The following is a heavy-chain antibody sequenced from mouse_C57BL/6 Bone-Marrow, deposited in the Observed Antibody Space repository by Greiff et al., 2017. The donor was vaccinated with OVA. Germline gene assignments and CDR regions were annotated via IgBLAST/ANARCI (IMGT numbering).Heavy chain of an antibody. D-gene: IGHD1-1*01. Sequence: EVQVVESGGGLVKPGGSLKLSCAASGFTFSSYAMSWVRQTPEKRLEWVATISDGGSYTYYPDNVKGRFTISRDNAKNNLYLQMSHLKSEDTAMYYCARDQYYYGSSWYFDVWGTGTTVTVSS. V-gene: IGHV5-4*01. CDR2: ISDGGSYT. J-gene: IGHJ1*03. CDR3: ARDQYYYGSSWYFDV. CDR1: GFTFSSYA.